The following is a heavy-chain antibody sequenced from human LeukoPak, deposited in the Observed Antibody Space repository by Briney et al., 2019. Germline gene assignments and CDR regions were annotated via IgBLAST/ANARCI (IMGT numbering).Heavy chain of an antibody. CDR1: GGSFSGYY. CDR3: ARGPYSSRHFDY. CDR2: INHSGST. V-gene: IGHV4-34*01. Sequence: PSETLSLTCAVYGGSFSGYYWSWIRQPPGKGLEWIGEINHSGSTNYNPSLKSRVTISVDTSKNQFSPKLSSVTAADTAVYYCARGPYSSRHFDYWGQGTLVTVSS. D-gene: IGHD6-13*01. J-gene: IGHJ4*02.